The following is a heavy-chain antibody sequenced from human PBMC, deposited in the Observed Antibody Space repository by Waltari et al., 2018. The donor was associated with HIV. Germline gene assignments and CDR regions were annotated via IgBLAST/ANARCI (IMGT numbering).Heavy chain of an antibody. CDR3: ARHRVAGWFDP. D-gene: IGHD6-19*01. V-gene: IGHV4-39*01. CDR1: GGSISSSSYY. J-gene: IGHJ5*02. Sequence: QLQLQESGPGLVKPSETLSLTCTVSGGSISSSSYYWGWIRQPPGKGLEWLGSIYYSGITYYNPSRKSRVTISVDTSKNQFSLKLSSVTAADTAVYYCARHRVAGWFDPWGQGTLVTVSS. CDR2: IYYSGIT.